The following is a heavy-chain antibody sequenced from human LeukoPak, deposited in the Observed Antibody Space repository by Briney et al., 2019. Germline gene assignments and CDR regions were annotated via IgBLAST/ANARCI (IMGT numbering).Heavy chain of an antibody. CDR3: ARPSGGSGYEGTDGY. CDR1: GFTFSSYS. CDR2: ISSSSSTI. V-gene: IGHV3-48*01. J-gene: IGHJ4*02. Sequence: PGGSLRLSCAASGFTFSSYSMNWVRQAPGKGLEWVSYISSSSSTIYYADSVKGRFTISRDNAKNSLYLQMNSLRAEDTAVYYCARPSGGSGYEGTDGYWGQGTLVTVSS. D-gene: IGHD5-12*01.